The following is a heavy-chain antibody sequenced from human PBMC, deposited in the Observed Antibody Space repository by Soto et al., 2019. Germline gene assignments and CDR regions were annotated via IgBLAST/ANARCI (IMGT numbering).Heavy chain of an antibody. V-gene: IGHV1-3*01. J-gene: IGHJ5*02. CDR3: ARVINYYGSGSYGNNWIDP. Sequence: ASVKVSCKASGYTFTSYAMHWVRQAPGQRLEWMGWINAGNGNTKYSQKFQGRVTITRDTSASTAYMELSSLRSEDTAVYYCARVINYYGSGSYGNNWIDPWGQGTLVTVST. CDR2: INAGNGNT. D-gene: IGHD3-10*01. CDR1: GYTFTSYA.